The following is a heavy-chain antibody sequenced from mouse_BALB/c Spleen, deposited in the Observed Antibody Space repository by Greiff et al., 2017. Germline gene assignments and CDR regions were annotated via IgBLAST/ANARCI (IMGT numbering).Heavy chain of an antibody. D-gene: IGHD6-2*01. J-gene: IGHJ3*01. CDR2: ISSGGSYT. V-gene: IGHV5-6-4*01. Sequence: DVKLVESGGGLVKPGGSLKLSCAASGFTFSSYTMSWVRQTPEKRLEWVATISSGGSYTYYPDSVKGRFTISRDNAKNTLYLQMSSLKSEDTAMYYCARGGGSPFAYWGQGTLVTVSA. CDR1: GFTFSSYT. CDR3: ARGGGSPFAY.